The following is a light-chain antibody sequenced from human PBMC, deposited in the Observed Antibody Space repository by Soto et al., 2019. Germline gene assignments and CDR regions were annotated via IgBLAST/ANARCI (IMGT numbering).Light chain of an antibody. V-gene: IGLV2-8*01. CDR2: EVS. CDR1: SSDVGNYKY. CDR3: SSYAGSSGVV. J-gene: IGLJ2*01. Sequence: QSVLTQPPSASGSPGQSVTISCTGTSSDVGNYKYVSWYQQHPGKAPKLMIYEVSKRPSGVPDRVSGSKSGNTASLTVSGLQAEDEADYYCSSYAGSSGVVFGGGTKVTVL.